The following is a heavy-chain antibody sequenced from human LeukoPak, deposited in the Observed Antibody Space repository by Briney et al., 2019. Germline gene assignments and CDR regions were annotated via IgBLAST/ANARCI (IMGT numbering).Heavy chain of an antibody. Sequence: SVKVSCKASGGTFSSYAISWVRQAPGQGLEWMGGIIPIFGTANYAQKFQGRVTITADESTSTAYMELSSLRSEDTAVYYCARWIAVAAYYFDYWGQGTLVTVSS. J-gene: IGHJ4*02. D-gene: IGHD6-19*01. CDR2: IIPIFGTA. CDR3: ARWIAVAAYYFDY. CDR1: GGTFSSYA. V-gene: IGHV1-69*01.